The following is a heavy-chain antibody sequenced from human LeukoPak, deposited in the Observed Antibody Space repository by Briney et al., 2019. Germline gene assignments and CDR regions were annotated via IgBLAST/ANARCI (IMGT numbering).Heavy chain of an antibody. Sequence: PSETLSLTCTVSVGSIIRGGYYWSWIRQCPGKGLEWIGYIYYTGSTYYTPSLKSRVTISIDTANNQFSLKLTSVTAADTAVYYCARVSPMQCYYGMDVWGQGTTVTVSS. J-gene: IGHJ6*02. CDR2: IYYTGST. V-gene: IGHV4-31*03. CDR3: ARVSPMQCYYGMDV. D-gene: IGHD2-2*01. CDR1: VGSIIRGGYY.